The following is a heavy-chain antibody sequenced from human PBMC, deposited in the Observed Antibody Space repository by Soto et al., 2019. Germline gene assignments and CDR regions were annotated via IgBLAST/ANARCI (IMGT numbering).Heavy chain of an antibody. Sequence: VGSLRLSCAASGFTFSSYAMSWVRQAPGKGLEWVSAISGSGGSTYYADSVKGRFTISRDNSKNTLYLQMNSPRAEDTAVYYCAKDRWFNRVAYFDYWGQGTLVTVSS. V-gene: IGHV3-23*01. CDR2: ISGSGGST. CDR3: AKDRWFNRVAYFDY. J-gene: IGHJ4*02. CDR1: GFTFSSYA. D-gene: IGHD3-9*01.